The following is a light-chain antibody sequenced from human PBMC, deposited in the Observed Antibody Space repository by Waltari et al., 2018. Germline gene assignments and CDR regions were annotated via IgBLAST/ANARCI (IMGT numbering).Light chain of an antibody. CDR2: YDD. J-gene: IGLJ3*02. V-gene: IGLV1-36*01. CDR3: AAWDASLSSWL. CDR1: RPNIGHNS. Sequence: QSVLTQPPSVSGAPRPRVTISCSGSRPNIGHNSFTSYQQLPGKPPKHLIYYDDLLSSGVSDRFSGSKSGTSASLAIAGLQSEDEAHYYCAAWDASLSSWLFGGGTKLTVL.